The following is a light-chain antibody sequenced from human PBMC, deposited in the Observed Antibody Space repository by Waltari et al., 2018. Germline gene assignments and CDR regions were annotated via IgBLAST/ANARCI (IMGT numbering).Light chain of an antibody. J-gene: IGLJ1*01. CDR1: STDLASYNL. CDR2: EAT. Sequence: QSALSQPASVSGSPGQSLTITCTGASTDLASYNLVAWYQHHPNRAPKLIIYEATKRPSVISHRFSCAKSGATASLRISGLQGDDEADYYCCSYTGSSTAYGCGGGTKVTVL. V-gene: IGLV2-23*01. CDR3: CSYTGSSTAYG.